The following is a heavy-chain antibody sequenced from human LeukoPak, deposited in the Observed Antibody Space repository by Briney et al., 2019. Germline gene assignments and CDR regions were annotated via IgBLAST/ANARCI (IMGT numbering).Heavy chain of an antibody. Sequence: PSETLSLTCTVSGGSISSYYWSWIRQPPGKGLEWIGYIYYSGSTNYNPSLKSRVTISVDTSKNQFSLRLSSVTAADTAVYYCTRARIAARPTFDSWGQGTLVTVSS. V-gene: IGHV4-59*01. D-gene: IGHD6-6*01. J-gene: IGHJ4*02. CDR3: TRARIAARPTFDS. CDR2: IYYSGST. CDR1: GGSISSYY.